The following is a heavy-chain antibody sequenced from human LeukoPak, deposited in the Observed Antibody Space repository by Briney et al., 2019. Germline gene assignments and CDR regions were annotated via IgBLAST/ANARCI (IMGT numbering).Heavy chain of an antibody. D-gene: IGHD6-6*01. V-gene: IGHV3-30*02. CDR2: IHYDGNEK. CDR3: ARGLSGYSSSLGY. CDR1: GFTFSSYG. J-gene: IGHJ4*02. Sequence: GGSLRLSCSASGFTFSSYGMHWVRQAPGKGLEGVAFIHYDGNEKSYADSVKGRFTISRDNYKDTVFLQMNSLRADDTAVYYCARGLSGYSSSLGYWGQGTLVTVSS.